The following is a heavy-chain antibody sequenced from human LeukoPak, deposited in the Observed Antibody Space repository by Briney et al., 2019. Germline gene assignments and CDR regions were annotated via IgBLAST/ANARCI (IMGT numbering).Heavy chain of an antibody. CDR2: IYYSGST. Sequence: SETLSLTCTVSGGSISSSSYYWGWIRQPPGKGLEWIGSIYYSGSTYYNPSLKSRVTMSVDTSKNQFSLKLSSVTAADTAVYYCARESYSSSWGINYYYYMDVWGKGTTVTVSS. D-gene: IGHD6-13*01. V-gene: IGHV4-39*07. CDR3: ARESYSSSWGINYYYYMDV. J-gene: IGHJ6*03. CDR1: GGSISSSSYY.